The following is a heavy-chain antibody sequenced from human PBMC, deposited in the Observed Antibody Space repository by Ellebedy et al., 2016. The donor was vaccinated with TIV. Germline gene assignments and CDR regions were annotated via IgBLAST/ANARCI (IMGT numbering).Heavy chain of an antibody. CDR3: ARVGCSDASCYYYDYYYMDV. Sequence: GESLKISCAASRFSFSSYWMHWVRQTPGKGLVWLSRITGDGSSTRYAASVRGRFTISRDNAKNTLYLQMNALSAEETAVYYCARVGCSDASCYYYDYYYMDVWGKGTAVTVSS. CDR1: RFSFSSYW. J-gene: IGHJ6*03. CDR2: ITGDGSST. V-gene: IGHV3-74*01. D-gene: IGHD2-15*01.